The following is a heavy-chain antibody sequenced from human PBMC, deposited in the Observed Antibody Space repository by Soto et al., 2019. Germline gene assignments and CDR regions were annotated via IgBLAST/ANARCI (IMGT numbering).Heavy chain of an antibody. V-gene: IGHV4-61*01. Sequence: TSETLSLTCTVSGGSVSSGSYYWSWIRQPPGKGLEWIGYIYYSGSTNYNPSLKSRVTISVDTSKNQFSLKLSSVTAADTAVYYCARDRGAPVNYYDSSGYKYYYYGMDVWGRGTTVTVSS. CDR1: GGSVSSGSYY. D-gene: IGHD3-22*01. CDR2: IYYSGST. J-gene: IGHJ6*02. CDR3: ARDRGAPVNYYDSSGYKYYYYGMDV.